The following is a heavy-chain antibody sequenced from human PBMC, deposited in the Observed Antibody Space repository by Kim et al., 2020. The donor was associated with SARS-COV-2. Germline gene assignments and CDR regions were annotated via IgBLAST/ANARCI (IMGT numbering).Heavy chain of an antibody. V-gene: IGHV3-20*04. CDR2: INWNGGST. Sequence: GGSLRLSCAASGFTFDDYGMSWVRQAPGKGLEWVSGINWNGGSTGYADSVKGRFTISRDNAKNSLYLQMNSLRAEDTALYYCARDAPYDFWSGYQPIYYYYYMDVWGKGTTVTVSS. J-gene: IGHJ6*03. CDR3: ARDAPYDFWSGYQPIYYYYYMDV. D-gene: IGHD3-3*01. CDR1: GFTFDDYG.